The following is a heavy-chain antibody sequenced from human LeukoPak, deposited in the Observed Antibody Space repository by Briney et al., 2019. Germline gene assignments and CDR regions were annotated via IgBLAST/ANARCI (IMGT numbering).Heavy chain of an antibody. J-gene: IGHJ4*02. CDR1: GGTFSSYA. CDR2: IIPILGIA. Sequence: ASVKVSCKASGGTFSSYAISWVRQAPGQGLEWMGRIIPILGIANYAQKFQGRVTITADKSTSTAYMELSSLRSEDAAVYYCARDWGVNIVATMVYFDYWGQGTLVTVSS. V-gene: IGHV1-69*04. CDR3: ARDWGVNIVATMVYFDY. D-gene: IGHD5-12*01.